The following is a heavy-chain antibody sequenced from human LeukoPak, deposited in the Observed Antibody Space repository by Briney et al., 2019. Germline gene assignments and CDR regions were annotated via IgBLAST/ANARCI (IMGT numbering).Heavy chain of an antibody. D-gene: IGHD6-13*01. CDR2: IYSGGST. J-gene: IGHJ3*02. V-gene: IGHV3-66*01. CDR1: GFTVSTNY. Sequence: GGSLRLSCAASGFTVSTNYMSWVRQAPGKGLEWVSLIYSGGSTFYADSVKGRFTISRDNSKNTLYLQMNSLRAEDTAVYYCARGDKQQLVPDAFDIWGQGTMVTVSS. CDR3: ARGDKQQLVPDAFDI.